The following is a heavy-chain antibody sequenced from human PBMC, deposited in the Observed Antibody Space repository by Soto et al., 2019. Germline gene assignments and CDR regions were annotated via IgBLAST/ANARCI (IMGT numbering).Heavy chain of an antibody. J-gene: IGHJ2*01. CDR2: IRSKANNYAT. D-gene: IGHD2-21*02. CDR1: GFTFSGSA. V-gene: IGHV3-73*02. Sequence: EVQLVESGGGLVQPGGSLKLSCAASGFTFSGSAMHWVRQASGKGLEWVGRIRSKANNYATAYAASVKGRFTISRDDSKTTAYLLINSLKAEDTGVYYCTRHALQYCGGDCYLLPYFDLWGRGTLVTVSS. CDR3: TRHALQYCGGDCYLLPYFDL.